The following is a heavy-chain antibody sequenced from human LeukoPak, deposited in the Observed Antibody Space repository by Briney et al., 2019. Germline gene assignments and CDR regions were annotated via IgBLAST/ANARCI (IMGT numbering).Heavy chain of an antibody. CDR1: GGSFSGYY. D-gene: IGHD3-22*01. Sequence: TSETLSLTCAVYGGSFSGYYWSWIRQPPGEGLEWIGEINHSGSTNYNPSLKSRVTISVDTSKNQFSLKLSSVTAADTAVYYCARERFFYYYDSSGSFDYWGQGTLVTVSS. CDR2: INHSGST. V-gene: IGHV4-34*01. CDR3: ARERFFYYYDSSGSFDY. J-gene: IGHJ4*02.